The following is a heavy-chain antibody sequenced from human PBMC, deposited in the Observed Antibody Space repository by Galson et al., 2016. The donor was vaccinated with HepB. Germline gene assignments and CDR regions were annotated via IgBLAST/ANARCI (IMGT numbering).Heavy chain of an antibody. CDR1: GYTFTRHG. D-gene: IGHD5-12*01. V-gene: IGHV1-18*01. CDR3: ATHIVTTRRAPLNAFDF. Sequence: SVKVSCKASGYTFTRHGISWVRQAPGQGLEWMGWISPYNGDANYPQKFQGRVTMTTDTSASTAYMELRSLRSDDTAVYYCATHIVTTRRAPLNAFDFWGQGTMLIVSS. J-gene: IGHJ3*01. CDR2: ISPYNGDA.